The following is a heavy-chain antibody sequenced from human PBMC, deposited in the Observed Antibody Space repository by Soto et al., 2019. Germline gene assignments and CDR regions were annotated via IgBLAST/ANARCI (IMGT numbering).Heavy chain of an antibody. CDR3: ARDPWGRHYYDSTSPGY. Sequence: GGSLRLSCAASGFTFSSYSMNWVRQAPGKGLEWVSYISSSSSTIYYADSVKGRFTISRDNAKNSLYLQMNSLRDEDTAVYYCARDPWGRHYYDSTSPGYWGQGTLVTVSS. J-gene: IGHJ4*02. V-gene: IGHV3-48*02. D-gene: IGHD3-22*01. CDR1: GFTFSSYS. CDR2: ISSSSSTI.